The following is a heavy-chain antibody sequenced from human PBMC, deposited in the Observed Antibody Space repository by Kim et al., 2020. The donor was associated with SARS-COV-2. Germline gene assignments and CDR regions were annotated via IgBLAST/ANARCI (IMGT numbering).Heavy chain of an antibody. CDR3: ARPPTRYVWGSYRLGDAFDI. D-gene: IGHD3-16*02. CDR2: IDPSDSYT. Sequence: GESLKISCKGSGYSFTSYWISWVRQMPGKGLEWMGRIDPSDSYTNYSPSFQGHVTISADKSISTAYLQWSSLKASDTAMYYCARPPTRYVWGSYRLGDAFDIWGQGTMVTVSS. V-gene: IGHV5-10-1*01. CDR1: GYSFTSYW. J-gene: IGHJ3*02.